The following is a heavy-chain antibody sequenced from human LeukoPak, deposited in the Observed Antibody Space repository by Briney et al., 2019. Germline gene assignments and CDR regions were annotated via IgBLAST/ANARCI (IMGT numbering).Heavy chain of an antibody. CDR3: ARSYYDFWSGYYLGMDV. D-gene: IGHD3-3*01. V-gene: IGHV3-74*01. CDR1: GLTFSSHW. Sequence: GGSLRLSCAASGLTFSSHWMHWVRQAPGKGLVWVSRITNDGSSTTYADSVKGRFTISRENAKNSLYLQMNSLRAGDTAVYYCARSYYDFWSGYYLGMDVWGQGTTVTVSS. J-gene: IGHJ6*02. CDR2: ITNDGSST.